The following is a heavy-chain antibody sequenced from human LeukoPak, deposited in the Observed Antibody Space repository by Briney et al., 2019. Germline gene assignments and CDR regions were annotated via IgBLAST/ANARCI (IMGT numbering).Heavy chain of an antibody. CDR2: IYSGGSK. CDR3: GRFVRGDYFDY. D-gene: IGHD3-10*01. V-gene: IGHV3-66*01. Sequence: GGSPRLSCAASGFTVSSNYMNWVRQAPGKGLEWVSVIYSGGSKYYADSVKGRFTIARDNSKNSLYLQMNSLRAEETAVYYCGRFVRGDYFDYWGQGTLVTVAS. J-gene: IGHJ4*02. CDR1: GFTVSSNY.